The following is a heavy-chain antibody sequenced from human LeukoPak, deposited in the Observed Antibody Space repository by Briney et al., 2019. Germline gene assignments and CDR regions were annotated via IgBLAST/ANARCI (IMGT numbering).Heavy chain of an antibody. CDR2: ISINTDT. CDR1: GIAVIGNY. Sequence: GGSLTLSCAASGIAVIGNYMSWVRQPPGKGLEWVSFISINTDTFYADSVRGRFTISRDSSENTLFLQMNSLRDEDSAVYYCAIAQSWDELFDSWGQGTLVTVSS. V-gene: IGHV3-53*01. CDR3: AIAQSWDELFDS. D-gene: IGHD1-26*01. J-gene: IGHJ4*02.